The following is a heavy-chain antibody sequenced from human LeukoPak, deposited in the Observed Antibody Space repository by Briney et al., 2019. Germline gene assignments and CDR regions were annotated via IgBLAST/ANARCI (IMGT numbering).Heavy chain of an antibody. CDR2: INAGNGNT. CDR3: ARVGQGGYSGYDYRGLDY. D-gene: IGHD5-12*01. J-gene: IGHJ4*02. Sequence: ASVKVSCKASGYTFTSYAMHLVRQAPGQRLEWMGWINAGNGNTKYSQKFQGRVTITRDTSASTAYMEQSSLRSEDTAVYYCARVGQGGYSGYDYRGLDYWGQGTLVTVSS. CDR1: GYTFTSYA. V-gene: IGHV1-3*01.